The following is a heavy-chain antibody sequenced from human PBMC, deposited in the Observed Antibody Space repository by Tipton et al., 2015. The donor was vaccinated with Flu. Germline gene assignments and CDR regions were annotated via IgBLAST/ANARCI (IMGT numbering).Heavy chain of an antibody. Sequence: SLRLSCAASGFTFSSYWMHWVRQAPGKGLVWVSRINSDGSSTSYADSVKGRFTISRDNAKNTLYLQMNSLRAEDTAVYYCASIGRSSTSYYYYMDVWGKGTTVTVSS. CDR3: ASIGRSSTSYYYYMDV. J-gene: IGHJ6*03. D-gene: IGHD2-2*01. CDR2: INSDGSST. CDR1: GFTFSSYW. V-gene: IGHV3-74*01.